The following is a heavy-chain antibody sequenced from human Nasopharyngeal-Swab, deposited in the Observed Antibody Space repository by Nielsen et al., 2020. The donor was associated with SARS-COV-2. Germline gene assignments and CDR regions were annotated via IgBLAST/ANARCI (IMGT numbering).Heavy chain of an antibody. V-gene: IGHV3-64D*08. CDR3: AGASIAAAGTRIYYYGMDV. D-gene: IGHD6-13*01. Sequence: WIRQPPGKGLESVSAISSNGGSTYYADSVKGRFTISRDNSKNTLYLQMSSLRAEDTAVYYCAGASIAAAGTRIYYYGMDVWGQGTTVTVSS. CDR2: ISSNGGST. J-gene: IGHJ6*02.